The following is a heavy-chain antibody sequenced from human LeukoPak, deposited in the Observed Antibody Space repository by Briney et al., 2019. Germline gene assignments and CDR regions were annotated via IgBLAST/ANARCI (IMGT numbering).Heavy chain of an antibody. J-gene: IGHJ6*02. CDR1: GGTFISYA. CDR2: IIPIFGTA. V-gene: IGHV1-69*13. CDR3: ARDPDYYYGMDV. Sequence: ASVKVSCKASGGTFISYAISWVRQAPGQGLEWMGGIIPIFGTANYAQKFQGRVTITADESTSTAYMELSSLRSEDTAVYYCARDPDYYYGMDVWGQGTTVTVSS.